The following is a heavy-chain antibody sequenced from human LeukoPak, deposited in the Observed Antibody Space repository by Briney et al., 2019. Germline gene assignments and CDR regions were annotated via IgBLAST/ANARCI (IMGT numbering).Heavy chain of an antibody. D-gene: IGHD3-10*01. V-gene: IGHV3-23*01. CDR1: GFTFSSYA. CDR3: AKTYYYGSGSYYTVDY. CDR2: ISGSGGST. J-gene: IGHJ4*02. Sequence: GGSLRLSCAASGFTFSSYAMSWVRQAPGKGLEWVSAISGSGGSTYYADSVKGRFTISRDNSKNTLYLQMNSLRAEDTAVYYCAKTYYYGSGSYYTVDYWGQGTLVTVSS.